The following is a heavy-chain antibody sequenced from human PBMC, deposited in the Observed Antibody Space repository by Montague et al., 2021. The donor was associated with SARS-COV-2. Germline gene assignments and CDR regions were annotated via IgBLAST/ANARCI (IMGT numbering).Heavy chain of an antibody. CDR2: LYYRYKWYN. D-gene: IGHD1-1*01. CDR1: GDSVAGNRPR. CDR3: TSGREGNYNVMDV. J-gene: IGHJ6*02. Sequence: CAISGDSVAGNRPRWDWLRQSLSTDLHCVCRLYYRYKWYNDYAVSVRGRVTINPDTSKNQFSLQLNSVTPEDTAIYYCTSGREGNYNVMDVWGQGTTVTVSS. V-gene: IGHV6-1*01.